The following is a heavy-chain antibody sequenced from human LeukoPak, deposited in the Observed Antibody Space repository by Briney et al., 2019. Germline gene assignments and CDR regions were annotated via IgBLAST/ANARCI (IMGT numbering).Heavy chain of an antibody. CDR3: ARAVTTLQYNWFDP. CDR1: GFTFSSYA. D-gene: IGHD4-4*01. V-gene: IGHV3-30-3*01. CDR2: ISYDGSNK. J-gene: IGHJ5*02. Sequence: GGSLRLSCAASGFTFSSYAMPWVRQAPGKGLEWVAVISYDGSNKYYADSVKGRFTISRDNSKNTLYLQMNSLRAEDTAVYYCARAVTTLQYNWFDPWGQGTLVTVSS.